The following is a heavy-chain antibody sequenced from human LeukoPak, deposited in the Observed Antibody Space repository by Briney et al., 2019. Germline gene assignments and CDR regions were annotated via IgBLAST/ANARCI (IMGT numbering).Heavy chain of an antibody. J-gene: IGHJ4*02. Sequence: PSETLSLTCAVSGGSISSGGYYWGWLRQPPGKGLEWIGSIYYTGSAYYNPPLKSRVTISVDTSKNQFSLKLSSVTAADTAVYYCASTPFKGYFDYWGQGTLVTVSS. V-gene: IGHV4-39*07. CDR1: GGSISSGGYY. D-gene: IGHD2-15*01. CDR2: IYYTGSA. CDR3: ASTPFKGYFDY.